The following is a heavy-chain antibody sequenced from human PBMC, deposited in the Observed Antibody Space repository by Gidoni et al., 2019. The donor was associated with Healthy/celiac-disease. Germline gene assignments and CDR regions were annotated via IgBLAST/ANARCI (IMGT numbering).Heavy chain of an antibody. Sequence: QVQLVPSGAEVKKPGASVKVSCKASGYTFTGYYMHWVRQAPGQGLEWMGWINPNSGGTNYAQKFQGRVTMTRDTSISTAYMELSRLRSDDTAVYYCARDLSAYCSSTSCYPEALDYWGQGTLVTVSS. V-gene: IGHV1-2*02. CDR3: ARDLSAYCSSTSCYPEALDY. J-gene: IGHJ4*02. D-gene: IGHD2-2*01. CDR2: INPNSGGT. CDR1: GYTFTGYY.